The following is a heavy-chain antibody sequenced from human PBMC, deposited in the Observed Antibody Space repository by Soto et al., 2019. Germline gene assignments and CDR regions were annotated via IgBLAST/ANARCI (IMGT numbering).Heavy chain of an antibody. CDR3: VRGLLAFFDF. J-gene: IGHJ4*02. V-gene: IGHV3-23*01. D-gene: IGHD3-3*02. CDR2: VSGGGGSS. CDR1: GFTFSNHA. Sequence: LSCAASGFTFSNHAMSWVRQAPGKGLEWVSAVSGGGGSSFYADSVKGRFTISRDNSKNTVSLQMSGLRVEDTALYYCVRGLLAFFDFWGQGTPVTVSS.